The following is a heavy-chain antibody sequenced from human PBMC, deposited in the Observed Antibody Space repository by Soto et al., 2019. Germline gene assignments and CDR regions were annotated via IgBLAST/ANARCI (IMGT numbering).Heavy chain of an antibody. D-gene: IGHD3-10*01. Sequence: QITLKESGPTLVKPTQTLTLTCTFFGFSLSTSGVGVGWVRQPPGKALEWLALIYWVDDRRHSPSLKSRLTITKDTSKNQVVLIMTNMDPVDTATYYCAHRTVARPGVFDYWGQGTLVTVSS. V-gene: IGHV2-5*02. CDR3: AHRTVARPGVFDY. CDR1: GFSLSTSGVG. CDR2: IYWVDDR. J-gene: IGHJ4*02.